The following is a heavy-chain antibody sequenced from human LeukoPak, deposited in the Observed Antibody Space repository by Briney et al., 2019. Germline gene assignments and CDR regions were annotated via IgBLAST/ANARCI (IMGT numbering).Heavy chain of an antibody. D-gene: IGHD3-22*01. CDR2: IYYSGST. CDR1: GGSISSGGYY. V-gene: IGHV4-31*03. Sequence: SETLSLTCTVSGGSISSGGYYWSWIRQHPGKGLEWIGYIYYSGSTYYNPSLKSRVTISVDTSKNQFSLKLSSVTAADTAVYYCASSTYYYDSSGYQYYFDYWGQGTLVTVSS. CDR3: ASSTYYYDSSGYQYYFDY. J-gene: IGHJ4*02.